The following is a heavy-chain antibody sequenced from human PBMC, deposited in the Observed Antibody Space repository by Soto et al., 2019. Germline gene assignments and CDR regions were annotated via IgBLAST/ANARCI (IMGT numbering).Heavy chain of an antibody. Sequence: SVKVSCKASVGTFSSYAISWVRQAPGQGLEWMGGIIPIFGTANYAQKFQGRVTITADESTSTAYMELSSLRSEDTAVYYCARDRGKYSSTDWFDPWGQGNLVTVSS. CDR2: IIPIFGTA. CDR1: VGTFSSYA. CDR3: ARDRGKYSSTDWFDP. V-gene: IGHV1-69*13. D-gene: IGHD4-17*01. J-gene: IGHJ5*02.